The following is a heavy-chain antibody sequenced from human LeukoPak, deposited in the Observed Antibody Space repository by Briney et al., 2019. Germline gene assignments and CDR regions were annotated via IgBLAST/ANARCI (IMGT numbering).Heavy chain of an antibody. CDR2: IYTSGST. Sequence: SQTLSLTCTVSGGSISSGSYYWSWIRQPAGKGLEWIGRIYTSGSTNYNPALKSRVTISVATSKNQFSLKLSSVTAADTAVYYCATGSSWYVDYWGQGTLVTVSS. J-gene: IGHJ4*02. CDR1: GGSISSGSYY. CDR3: ATGSSWYVDY. V-gene: IGHV4-61*02. D-gene: IGHD6-13*01.